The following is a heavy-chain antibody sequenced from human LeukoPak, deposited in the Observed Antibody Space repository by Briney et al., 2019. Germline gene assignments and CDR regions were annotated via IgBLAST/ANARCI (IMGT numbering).Heavy chain of an antibody. V-gene: IGHV4-34*01. CDR2: INHSGST. J-gene: IGHJ4*02. CDR1: GGSFSGYY. CDR3: ARGQQLVPDY. D-gene: IGHD6-13*01. Sequence: PSETLSLTCAVYGGSFSGYYWSWIRQPPGKGLEWIGEINHSGSTNYNPSLKSRVTISVDTSKNQFSLKLSSVTAADTAVYYCARGQQLVPDYWGQGTLATVSS.